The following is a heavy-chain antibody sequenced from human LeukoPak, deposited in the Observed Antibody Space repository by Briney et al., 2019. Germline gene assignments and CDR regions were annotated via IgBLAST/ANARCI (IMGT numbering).Heavy chain of an antibody. Sequence: GGSLRHSSAAPGSTFTNYWMTWVRQAPGMGLEWVANIKGAVKEQHYVDSVRGRFTISRDNAKNSVYLQMNSLRVEDTAVYYCARHYHYGLDVWGQGTTVTVSS. D-gene: IGHD3-10*01. J-gene: IGHJ6*02. CDR1: GSTFTNYW. CDR3: ARHYHYGLDV. V-gene: IGHV3-7*01. CDR2: IKGAVKEQ.